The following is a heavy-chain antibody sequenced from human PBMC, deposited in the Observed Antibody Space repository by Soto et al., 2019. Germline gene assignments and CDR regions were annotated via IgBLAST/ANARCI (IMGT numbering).Heavy chain of an antibody. V-gene: IGHV4-31*03. CDR1: GGSISSGGFY. J-gene: IGHJ4*02. Sequence: QVQLQESGPGLVKPSQTLSLTCTVSGGSISSGGFYWSWIRQHPGKGLEWIGYIYYSGSTFYNPSLQGRITISLDTSKNQFSLKLSSVTAADTAVYYCARHRSDYGTDWGQGTLVTVSS. CDR3: ARHRSDYGTD. CDR2: IYYSGST. D-gene: IGHD4-17*01.